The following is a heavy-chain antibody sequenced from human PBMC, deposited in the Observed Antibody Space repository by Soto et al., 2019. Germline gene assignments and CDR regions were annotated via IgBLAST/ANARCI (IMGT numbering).Heavy chain of an antibody. CDR1: CYTFTSYG. D-gene: IGHD3-22*01. V-gene: IGHV1-18*04. CDR2: ISAYNGNT. Sequence: ASVNVSCKASCYTFTSYGISWVRQAPLQGLEWMGWISAYNGNTNYAQKLQGRVTMTTDTSTSTAYMELRSLRSDDTAVYYCARDGFSYDSSGYHFDYWGQGTLVTVSS. CDR3: ARDGFSYDSSGYHFDY. J-gene: IGHJ4*02.